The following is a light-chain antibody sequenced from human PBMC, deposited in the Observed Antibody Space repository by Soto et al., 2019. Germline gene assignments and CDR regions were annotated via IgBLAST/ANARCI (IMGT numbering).Light chain of an antibody. CDR2: ASS. CDR3: QQGYITPWT. J-gene: IGKJ1*01. V-gene: IGKV1-39*01. Sequence: DIQMTQSPSSLSASVGDRVTITCRASQSIGNYLNWYQQKPGKAPKLLIHASSTLQRGVPSRFSGGGSGTDFALTITSRQPEYFATYYCQQGYITPWTCGRGTMVEI. CDR1: QSIGNY.